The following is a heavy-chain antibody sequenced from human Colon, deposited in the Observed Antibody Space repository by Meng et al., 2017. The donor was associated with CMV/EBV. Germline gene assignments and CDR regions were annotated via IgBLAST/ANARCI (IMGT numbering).Heavy chain of an antibody. D-gene: IGHD2-21*02. CDR2: VYYTGST. V-gene: IGHV4-61*01. J-gene: IGHJ4*02. CDR3: ARGKTMYGVTYYFDS. Sequence: GSGKIGRDFWSWIRQPPGKGLEWIGHVYYTGSTNYNPSLRGRVTMSMDTSKNQFSLMLNSVTAADTAVYYCARGKTMYGVTYYFDSWGLGTLVTVSS. CDR1: GSGKIGRDF.